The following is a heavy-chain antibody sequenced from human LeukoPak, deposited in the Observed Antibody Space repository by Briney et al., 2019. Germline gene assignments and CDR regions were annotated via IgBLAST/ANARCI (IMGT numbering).Heavy chain of an antibody. Sequence: PSETLSLTCTVSGGSISSYYWSWIRQPPGKGLEWIGYIYYSGSTNYNPSLKSRVTISVDTSKNQFSLKLSSVTAADTAVYYCARDRSLGSPYGMDVWGQGTTVTVSS. CDR3: ARDRSLGSPYGMDV. J-gene: IGHJ6*02. CDR2: IYYSGST. V-gene: IGHV4-59*01. D-gene: IGHD3-10*01. CDR1: GGSISSYY.